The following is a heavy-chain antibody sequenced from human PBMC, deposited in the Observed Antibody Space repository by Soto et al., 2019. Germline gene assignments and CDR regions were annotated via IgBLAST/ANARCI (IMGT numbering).Heavy chain of an antibody. J-gene: IGHJ4*02. CDR2: ISGSGGST. D-gene: IGHD6-13*01. CDR3: AKVGNWYSSSLYGGGYFDY. V-gene: IGHV3-23*01. CDR1: GFTFSSYA. Sequence: EVQLLESGGGLVQPGGSLRLSCAASGFTFSSYAMSWVRQAPGKGLEWVSAISGSGGSTYYADSVKGRFTISRDNSKDTLYLQMNSLRAEDTAVYYCAKVGNWYSSSLYGGGYFDYWGQGTLVTVSS.